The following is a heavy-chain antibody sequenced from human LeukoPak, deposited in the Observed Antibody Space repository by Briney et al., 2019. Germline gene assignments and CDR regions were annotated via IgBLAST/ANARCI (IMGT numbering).Heavy chain of an antibody. J-gene: IGHJ6*03. Sequence: GGSLRLSCAASGFTFSSYAMSWVRQAPGKGLEWVSTISGSGGSTNHADSVKGRFTISRDNAKNSLHLQMSILRAEDTAVYYCARETYGSGHYYMDVWGKGTTVTVSS. D-gene: IGHD3-10*01. CDR2: ISGSGGST. CDR3: ARETYGSGHYYMDV. V-gene: IGHV3-23*01. CDR1: GFTFSSYA.